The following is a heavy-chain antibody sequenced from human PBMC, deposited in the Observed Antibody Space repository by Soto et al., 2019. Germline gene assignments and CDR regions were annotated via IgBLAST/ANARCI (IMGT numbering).Heavy chain of an antibody. V-gene: IGHV4-34*01. CDR3: ARVVGIAARTIDY. Sequence: SETLSLTCAVYGGSFSGYYWSWIRQPPGKGLEWIGEINHSGSTNYNPSLKSRVTISVDTSKNQFSLKLSSVTAADTAVYYCARVVGIAARTIDYWGQGTLVTVSS. CDR1: GGSFSGYY. D-gene: IGHD6-6*01. J-gene: IGHJ4*02. CDR2: INHSGST.